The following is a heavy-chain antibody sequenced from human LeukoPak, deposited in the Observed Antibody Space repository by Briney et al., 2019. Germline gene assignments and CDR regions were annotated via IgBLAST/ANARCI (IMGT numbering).Heavy chain of an antibody. CDR1: GFTFSDYY. J-gene: IGHJ4*02. V-gene: IGHV3-7*01. D-gene: IGHD1-26*01. CDR3: ARDRWELTGIFDY. CDR2: IKQDGSEK. Sequence: GGSLRLSCAASGFTFSDYYMSWVRQAPGKGLEWVANIKQDGSEKYYVDSVKGRFTISRDSAKNSLYLQMNSLRAEDTAVYYCARDRWELTGIFDYWGQGTLVTVSS.